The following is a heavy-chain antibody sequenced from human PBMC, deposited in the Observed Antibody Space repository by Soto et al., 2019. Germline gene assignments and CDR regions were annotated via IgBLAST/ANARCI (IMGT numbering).Heavy chain of an antibody. CDR2: IYHSGST. CDR3: ARIKSELYIAAAGTWWFDP. J-gene: IGHJ5*02. V-gene: IGHV4-38-2*02. Sequence: SETLSLTCIVSGDSVSSGYYWGWIRQPPGKGLEWIGSIYHSGSTYYNPSLKSRVTISVDMSKNQFSLKLSSVTAADTAGYYCARIKSELYIAAAGTWWFDPWGQGTLVTVSS. D-gene: IGHD6-13*01. CDR1: GDSVSSGYY.